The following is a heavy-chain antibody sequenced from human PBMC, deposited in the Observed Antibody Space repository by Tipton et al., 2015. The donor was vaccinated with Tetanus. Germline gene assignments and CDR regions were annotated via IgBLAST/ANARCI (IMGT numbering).Heavy chain of an antibody. Sequence: SLRLSCVASGLTFTNHAMNWVRQAPGKGPEWLSGISGNGDSTQYADSVKGRFTISRDNAKNSLYLQMNSLRAEDTAVYYCARGLYYYDSSGYFQGDYWGQGTLVTVSS. J-gene: IGHJ4*02. CDR3: ARGLYYYDSSGYFQGDY. D-gene: IGHD3-22*01. CDR1: GLTFTNHA. V-gene: IGHV3-23*01. CDR2: ISGNGDST.